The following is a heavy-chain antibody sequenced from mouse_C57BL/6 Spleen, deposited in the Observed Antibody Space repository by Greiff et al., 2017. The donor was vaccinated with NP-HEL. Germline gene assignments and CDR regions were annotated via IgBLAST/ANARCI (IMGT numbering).Heavy chain of an antibody. V-gene: IGHV1-78*01. CDR2: IYPRDGST. CDR3: ARTESNYEGNYAMDY. D-gene: IGHD2-5*01. Sequence: VQLQQSDAELVKPGASVKISCKVSGYTFTDHTIHWMKQRPEPGLEWIGHIYPRDGSTKYNRKFKGKATLTADKSSSTAYMQRNSLTSEDSAVYVCARTESNYEGNYAMDYWDQGTSFTVSS. CDR1: GYTFTDHT. J-gene: IGHJ4*01.